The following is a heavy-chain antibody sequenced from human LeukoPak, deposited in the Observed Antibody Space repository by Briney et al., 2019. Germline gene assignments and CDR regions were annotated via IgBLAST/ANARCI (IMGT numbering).Heavy chain of an antibody. Sequence: GGSLRLSCAASGFTFSSYAMSWVRQAPGKGLEWVSVIYSSGSTYYADSVKGRFTISRDNSKNTLHLQMNTLRAEDTAVYYCASRIATAGSVDYWGQGTLVTVSP. CDR3: ASRIATAGSVDY. V-gene: IGHV3-23*05. D-gene: IGHD6-13*01. J-gene: IGHJ4*02. CDR2: IYSSGST. CDR1: GFTFSSYA.